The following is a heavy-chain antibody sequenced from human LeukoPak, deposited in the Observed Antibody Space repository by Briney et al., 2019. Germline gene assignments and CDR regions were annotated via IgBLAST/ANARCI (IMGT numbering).Heavy chain of an antibody. CDR1: GDSFTSVTDY. J-gene: IGHJ3*02. Sequence: SETLSLTCTVSGDSFTSVTDYWAWIRQPPGKGLEWIASGDYSGGTYYNPSLESRVAISADMSKNQFSLKLSSVSAADTAVYYCARDAPGGGWYKGDAFDIWGQGTMVTVSS. V-gene: IGHV4-39*07. CDR2: GDYSGGT. D-gene: IGHD6-19*01. CDR3: ARDAPGGGWYKGDAFDI.